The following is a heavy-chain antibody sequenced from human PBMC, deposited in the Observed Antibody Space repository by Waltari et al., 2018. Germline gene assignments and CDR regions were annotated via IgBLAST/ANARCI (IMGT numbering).Heavy chain of an antibody. J-gene: IGHJ4*02. V-gene: IGHV3-7*01. CDR1: GFTLNNYW. CDR2: IKQDGSEK. D-gene: IGHD2-21*01. CDR3: ARNPTLDYSDY. Sequence: EVQLVESGGGLVQPGGSLRLSCAASGFTLNNYWMSWVGQAPGKGLEWVANIKQDGSEKNYVDSLRGRFTISRDNAKNSLYLQMNSLRAEDTAIYYCARNPTLDYSDYWGQGTLVTVSS.